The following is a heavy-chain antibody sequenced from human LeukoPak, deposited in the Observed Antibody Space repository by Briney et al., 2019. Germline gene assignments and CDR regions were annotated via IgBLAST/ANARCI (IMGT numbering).Heavy chain of an antibody. CDR2: ISVYNGNT. CDR3: ARGGEVATIQIGINDY. V-gene: IGHV1-18*01. CDR1: GYTFTSYG. Sequence: ASVKVSCKASGYTFTSYGISWVRQAPGQGLEWMGWISVYNGNTNYAQKLQGRVTMTTDTSTSTAYMELRSLRSDDTAVYYCARGGEVATIQIGINDYWGQGTLVTVSS. J-gene: IGHJ4*02. D-gene: IGHD5-12*01.